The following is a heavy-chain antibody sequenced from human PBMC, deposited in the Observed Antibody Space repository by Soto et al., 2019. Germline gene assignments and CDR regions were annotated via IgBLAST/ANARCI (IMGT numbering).Heavy chain of an antibody. D-gene: IGHD5-12*01. CDR3: ARVEMATNWFDP. CDR2: INHSGST. Sequence: SETLSLTCAVYGGSFSGYYWSWIRQPPGKGLEWIGEINHSGSTNYNPSLKSRVTISVDRSKNQFSLKLSSVTAADTAVYYCARVEMATNWFDPWGQGTLVT. V-gene: IGHV4-34*01. CDR1: GGSFSGYY. J-gene: IGHJ5*02.